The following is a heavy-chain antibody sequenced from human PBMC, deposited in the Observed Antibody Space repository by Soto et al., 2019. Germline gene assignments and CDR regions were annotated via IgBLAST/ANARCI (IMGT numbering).Heavy chain of an antibody. CDR1: GFTFSTYW. D-gene: IGHD3-22*01. J-gene: IGHJ6*02. CDR2: IKEDGSEK. V-gene: IGHV3-7*01. CDR3: ARGWGYFDSSGFPYLYAMDV. Sequence: GGSLRLSCAASGFTFSTYWMSWVRQAPGKGLEWVANIKEDGSEKYYVDSVEGRFTISRDNAKNSLYLQMTSLRAEDTTLYYCARGWGYFDSSGFPYLYAMDVWGQGTTVTVSS.